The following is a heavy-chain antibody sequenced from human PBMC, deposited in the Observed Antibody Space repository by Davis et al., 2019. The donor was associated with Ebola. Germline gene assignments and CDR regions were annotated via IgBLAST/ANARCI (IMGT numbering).Heavy chain of an antibody. CDR1: GFTFSDYY. CDR2: ISSSGSST. CDR3: AKDRESGSYYSYYYYGMDV. D-gene: IGHD1-26*01. J-gene: IGHJ6*02. V-gene: IGHV3-11*01. Sequence: PGGSLRLSCAASGFTFSDYYMSWIRQAPGKGLEWVSYISSSGSSTYYTDSVKGRFTISRDNSKNTLYLQMNSLRAEDTALYYCAKDRESGSYYSYYYYGMDVWGQGTTVTVSS.